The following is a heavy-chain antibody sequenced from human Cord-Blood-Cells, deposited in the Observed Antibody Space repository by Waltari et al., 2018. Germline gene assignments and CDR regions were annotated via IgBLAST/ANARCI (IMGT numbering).Heavy chain of an antibody. Sequence: QVQLQQWGAGLLKPSATLSLPCAVYGGSFSGYYCSWIRQPPGKGLEWIGEINHSGSTNYNPSLKSRVTISVDTSKNQFSLKLSSVTAADTAVYYCARCIVGATVDYWGQGTLVTVSS. J-gene: IGHJ4*02. CDR2: INHSGST. V-gene: IGHV4-34*01. CDR1: GGSFSGYY. D-gene: IGHD1-26*01. CDR3: ARCIVGATVDY.